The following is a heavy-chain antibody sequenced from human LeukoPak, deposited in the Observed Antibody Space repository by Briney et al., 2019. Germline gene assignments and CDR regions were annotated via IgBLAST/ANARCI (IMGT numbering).Heavy chain of an antibody. CDR3: ARTTEGGYTYGYFYYYYMDV. Sequence: SETLSLTRAVPGGSISGYKWSWIRQTPGEGLERIGHIYYSGITNYNPSPKSRVTISVDTSKIQFSLKLTSVTAADTAVYYCARTTEGGYTYGYFYYYYMDVWGKGTTVTISS. CDR2: IYYSGIT. V-gene: IGHV4-59*01. J-gene: IGHJ6*03. D-gene: IGHD5-18*01. CDR1: GGSISGYK.